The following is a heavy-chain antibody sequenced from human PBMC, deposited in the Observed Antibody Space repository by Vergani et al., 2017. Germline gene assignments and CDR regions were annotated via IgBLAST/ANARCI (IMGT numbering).Heavy chain of an antibody. V-gene: IGHV4-59*01. J-gene: IGHJ6*03. CDR1: GGSISSYY. CDR2: IYYSGST. CDR3: ARGIAAAQVGGGYYYDYMDV. D-gene: IGHD6-13*01. Sequence: QVQLQESGPGLVKPSETLSLICTVSGGSISSYYWGWIRQPPGKGLEWIGYIYYSGSTNYSPSLKSRVTISVDTSKNQFSLKLGSVTAADTAVYFCARGIAAAQVGGGYYYDYMDVWGKGTTVTVSS.